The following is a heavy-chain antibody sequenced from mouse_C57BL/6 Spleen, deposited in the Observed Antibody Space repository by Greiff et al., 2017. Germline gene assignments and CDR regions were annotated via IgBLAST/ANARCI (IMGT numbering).Heavy chain of an antibody. V-gene: IGHV1-69*01. CDR1: GYTFTSYW. D-gene: IGHD2-3*01. CDR3: ASPAYDYWYFDV. CDR2: IDPSDSYT. J-gene: IGHJ1*03. Sequence: QVQLQQPGAELVMPWASVKLSCKASGYTFTSYWMHWVKQRPGPGLEWLGVIDPSDSYTNYNQKFISKSTLIVDKSSSTAYMALSSLTSEDSAVYYCASPAYDYWYFDVWGTGTTVTVSS.